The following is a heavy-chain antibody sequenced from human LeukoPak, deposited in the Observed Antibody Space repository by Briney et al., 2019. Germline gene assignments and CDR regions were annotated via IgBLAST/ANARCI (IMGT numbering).Heavy chain of an antibody. CDR2: INHSGST. CDR3: ARHVREMATIVSYYYYGMDV. CDR1: GGSFSGYY. V-gene: IGHV4-34*01. D-gene: IGHD5-12*01. J-gene: IGHJ6*02. Sequence: SSETLSLTCAVYGGSFSGYYWSWIRQPPGKGLEWIGEINHSGSTNYNPSLKSRVTISVDTSKNQFSLKLSSVTAADTAVYYCARHVREMATIVSYYYYGMDVWGQGTTVTVSS.